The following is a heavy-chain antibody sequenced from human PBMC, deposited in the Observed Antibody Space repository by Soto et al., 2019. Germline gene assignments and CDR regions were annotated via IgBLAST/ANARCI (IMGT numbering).Heavy chain of an antibody. Sequence: PGASVKVSCKASGGTFSSYAISWVRQAPGQGLEWMGGIIPIFGTANYAQKFQGRATITADESTSTAYMELSSLRSEDTAVYYCARGRGAPKDSSGYIPLGYYYGMDVWGQGTTVTVSS. CDR2: IIPIFGTA. CDR3: ARGRGAPKDSSGYIPLGYYYGMDV. D-gene: IGHD3-22*01. J-gene: IGHJ6*02. V-gene: IGHV1-69*13. CDR1: GGTFSSYA.